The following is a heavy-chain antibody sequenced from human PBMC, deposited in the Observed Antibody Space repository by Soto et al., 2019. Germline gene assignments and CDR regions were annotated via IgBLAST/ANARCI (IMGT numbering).Heavy chain of an antibody. D-gene: IGHD2-2*01. Sequence: GGSLRLSCAASGFTFSSYAMHWVRQAPGKGLEWVAVISYDGSNKYYADSVKGRFTISRDNSKNTLYLQMNSMRAEDTAVYYCARGQRYCSSTSCYAARIVYYYGMDVWGQGTTVTVSS. V-gene: IGHV3-30-3*01. J-gene: IGHJ6*02. CDR2: ISYDGSNK. CDR1: GFTFSSYA. CDR3: ARGQRYCSSTSCYAARIVYYYGMDV.